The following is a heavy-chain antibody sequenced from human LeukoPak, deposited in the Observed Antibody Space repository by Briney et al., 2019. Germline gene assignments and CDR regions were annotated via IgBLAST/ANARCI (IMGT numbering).Heavy chain of an antibody. J-gene: IGHJ4*02. CDR1: GFTFSSYG. D-gene: IGHD3-22*01. CDR2: IRYDGSNK. Sequence: GGSLRLSCAASGFTFSSYGMHWVRQAPGKGLEWVAFIRYDGSNKYYADSVKGRFTISRDNSKNTLYLQMNSLRAEDTAVYYCAKDSGLGLYDSSEDYWGQGTLVTVSS. V-gene: IGHV3-30*02. CDR3: AKDSGLGLYDSSEDY.